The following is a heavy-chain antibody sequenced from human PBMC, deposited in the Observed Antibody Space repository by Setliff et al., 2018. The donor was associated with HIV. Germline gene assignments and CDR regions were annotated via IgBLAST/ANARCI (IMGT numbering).Heavy chain of an antibody. CDR1: GFTFSSYW. J-gene: IGHJ4*02. Sequence: GESLKISCAASGFTFSSYWMSWVRQAPGKGLEWVANIKQDGSDKYYVDSVKGRFTISRDNAKNSLYLQMNSLRAEDTAVYYCASGRIGDYWGQGTLVTVSS. V-gene: IGHV3-7*01. CDR3: ASGRIGDY. D-gene: IGHD1-1*01. CDR2: IKQDGSDK.